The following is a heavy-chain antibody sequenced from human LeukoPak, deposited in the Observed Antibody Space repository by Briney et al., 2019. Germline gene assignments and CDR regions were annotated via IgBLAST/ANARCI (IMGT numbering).Heavy chain of an antibody. CDR1: GFTFSSYS. Sequence: GGSLRLSCVASGFTFSSYSMNWVRQAPGKGLEWVSYISSSSSPIYYVDSVKGRFTISRDNAKNSLYLQMNSLRAEDTAVYYCVRDHHRRLYDSQARDTFDIWGQGTVVTVSS. V-gene: IGHV3-48*01. D-gene: IGHD3-22*01. J-gene: IGHJ3*02. CDR3: VRDHHRRLYDSQARDTFDI. CDR2: ISSSSSPI.